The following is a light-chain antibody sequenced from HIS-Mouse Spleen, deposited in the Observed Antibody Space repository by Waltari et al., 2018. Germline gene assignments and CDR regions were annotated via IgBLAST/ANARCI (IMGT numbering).Light chain of an antibody. CDR3: QQYDNLPPYT. J-gene: IGKJ2*01. Sequence: DIQMTQSPSTLSASVGDRVTITCRASQSISSWLAWYQQQPGKAPKLLIYKASSLESGVPSRFSGSGSGTEFTLTISSLQPDDFATYYCQQYDNLPPYTFGQGTKLEIK. CDR2: KAS. CDR1: QSISSW. V-gene: IGKV1-5*03.